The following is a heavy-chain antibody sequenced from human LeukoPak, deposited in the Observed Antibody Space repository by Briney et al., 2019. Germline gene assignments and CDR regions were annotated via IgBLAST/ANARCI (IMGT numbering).Heavy chain of an antibody. J-gene: IGHJ4*02. CDR3: AIGGDSSTSCYRCFNY. CDR1: GYRFTNYW. Sequence: GESLKISCQGSGYRFTNYWIGWVRQMPGKGLEWMGIMYPGDSDTRHSPSFQGQVTISADKSIGTAYLQWSSLKASDTAMYYCAIGGDSSTSCYRCFNYWGQGTLVTVSS. CDR2: MYPGDSDT. D-gene: IGHD2-2*02. V-gene: IGHV5-51*01.